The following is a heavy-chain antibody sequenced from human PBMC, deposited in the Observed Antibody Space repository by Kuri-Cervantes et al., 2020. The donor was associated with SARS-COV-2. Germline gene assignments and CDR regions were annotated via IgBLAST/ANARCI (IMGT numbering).Heavy chain of an antibody. CDR1: GYTLTELS. CDR3: ARQTYYYDSSGYYDGYYYYMDV. D-gene: IGHD3-22*01. Sequence: ASVKVSCKVSGYTLTELSMHWVRQAPGKGLEWMGGFDPEDGETIYAQKFQGRVTMTEDTSTDTAYMELSSLRSEDTAVYYCARQTYYYDSSGYYDGYYYYMDVWGKGTTVTVSS. J-gene: IGHJ6*03. V-gene: IGHV1-24*01. CDR2: FDPEDGET.